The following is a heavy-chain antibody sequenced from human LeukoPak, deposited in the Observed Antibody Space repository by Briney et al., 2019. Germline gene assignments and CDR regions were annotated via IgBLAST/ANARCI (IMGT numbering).Heavy chain of an antibody. CDR3: AKDVQRGSSPTDY. D-gene: IGHD1-26*01. CDR1: GFTVSSNF. V-gene: IGHV3-30*18. Sequence: QSGGSLRLSCAASGFTVSSNFMSWVRQAPGKGLEWVAVISYDGSHKYYADSVKGRFTISRDNSKNSLYLQMNSLRAEDTAVYYCAKDVQRGSSPTDYWGQGTLVTVSS. J-gene: IGHJ4*02. CDR2: ISYDGSHK.